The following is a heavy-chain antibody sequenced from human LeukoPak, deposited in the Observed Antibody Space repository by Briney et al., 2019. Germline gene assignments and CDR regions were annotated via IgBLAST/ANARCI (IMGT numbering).Heavy chain of an antibody. CDR1: GGSISSYY. V-gene: IGHV4-4*07. CDR3: ARGPRGSGSYYQPGDY. Sequence: PSETLSLTCTVSGGSISSYYWGWIRQPAGEGLEWIGRIYTSGSTNYNPSLKSRVTISVDTSKNQFSLKLSSVTAADTAVYYCARGPRGSGSYYQPGDYWGQGTLVTVSS. CDR2: IYTSGST. J-gene: IGHJ4*02. D-gene: IGHD3-10*01.